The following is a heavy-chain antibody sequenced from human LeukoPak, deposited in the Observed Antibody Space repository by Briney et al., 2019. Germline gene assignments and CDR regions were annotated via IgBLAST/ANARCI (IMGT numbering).Heavy chain of an antibody. J-gene: IGHJ6*03. Sequence: ASVNVSCKVSGYTLTELSMHWVRQAPGKGLEWMGGFDPEDGETIYAQKFQGRVTMTEDTSTDTAYMELSSLRTEDTAVYYCARDLGAAAGTGGYYYYMDVWGKGTTVTVSS. CDR3: ARDLGAAAGTGGYYYYMDV. D-gene: IGHD6-13*01. CDR2: FDPEDGET. CDR1: GYTLTELS. V-gene: IGHV1-24*01.